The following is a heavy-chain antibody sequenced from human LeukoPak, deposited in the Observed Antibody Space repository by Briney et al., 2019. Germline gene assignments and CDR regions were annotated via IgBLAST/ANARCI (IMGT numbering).Heavy chain of an antibody. V-gene: IGHV3-49*04. CDR2: IRSKTYGGTT. CDR3: TRGRNGYDTASDY. CDR1: GFTFGDYA. J-gene: IGHJ4*02. D-gene: IGHD5-12*01. Sequence: GGSLRLSCTASGFTFGDYAMTWVRQAPGKGLEWVDFIRSKTYGGTTEYAASVKGRFTISRDDSKSIAYLQMNSLKTEDTAVYYCTRGRNGYDTASDYWGQGILVTVSS.